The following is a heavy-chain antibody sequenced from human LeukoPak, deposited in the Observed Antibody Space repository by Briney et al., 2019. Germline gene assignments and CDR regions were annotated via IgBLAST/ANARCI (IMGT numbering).Heavy chain of an antibody. CDR3: AREAPGSYYKSTFFDY. V-gene: IGHV1-2*02. D-gene: IGHD3-10*01. J-gene: IGHJ4*02. CDR1: GYTFTGYY. Sequence: GASVKVSCKASGYTFTGYYMHWVRHAPGQGLEWMGWINPNSGGTNYAQKLQGRVTMTRDTSISTAYMELSRLRSDDTAVYYCAREAPGSYYKSTFFDYWGQGTLVTVSS. CDR2: INPNSGGT.